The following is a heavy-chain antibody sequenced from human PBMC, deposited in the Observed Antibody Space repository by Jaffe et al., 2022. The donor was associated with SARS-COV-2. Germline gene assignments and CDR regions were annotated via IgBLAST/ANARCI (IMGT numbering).Heavy chain of an antibody. J-gene: IGHJ4*02. V-gene: IGHV3-30-3*01. CDR3: ARGESDYYDSSGYDY. CDR2: ISYDGSNK. CDR1: GFTFSSYA. Sequence: QVQLVESGGGVVQPGRSLRLSCAASGFTFSSYAMHWVRQAPGKGLEWVAVISYDGSNKYYADSVKGRFTISRDNSKNTLYLQMNSLRAEDTAVYYCARGESDYYDSSGYDYWGQGTLVTVSS. D-gene: IGHD3-22*01.